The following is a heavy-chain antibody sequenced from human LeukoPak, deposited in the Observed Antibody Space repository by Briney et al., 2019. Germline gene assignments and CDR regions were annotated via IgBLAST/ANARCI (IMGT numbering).Heavy chain of an antibody. CDR1: GGSISSYY. CDR3: ARYSSGWRGNWFDP. V-gene: IGHV4-59*01. CDR2: IYYSGST. J-gene: IGHJ5*02. D-gene: IGHD6-19*01. Sequence: SETLSLTCTVSGGSISSYYWSWIRQPPGKGLEWIGYIYYSGSTNYNPSLKSRVTIPVDTSKNQFSLKLSSVTAADTAVYYCARYSSGWRGNWFDPWGQGTLVTVSS.